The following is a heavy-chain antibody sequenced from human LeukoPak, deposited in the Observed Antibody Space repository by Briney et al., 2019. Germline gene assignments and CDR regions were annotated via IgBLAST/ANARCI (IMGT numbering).Heavy chain of an antibody. V-gene: IGHV1-2*02. D-gene: IGHD6-13*01. CDR3: ARARSFGYSSSWYDH. CDR1: GYTFTGYY. J-gene: IGHJ5*02. CDR2: INPNSGGT. Sequence: ASVKVSCKASGYTFTGYYMHWVRQAPGQGLEWMGWINPNSGGTNYAQKFRGRVTMTRDTSISTAYMELSRLRSDDTAVYYCARARSFGYSSSWYDHWGQGSLVTVSS.